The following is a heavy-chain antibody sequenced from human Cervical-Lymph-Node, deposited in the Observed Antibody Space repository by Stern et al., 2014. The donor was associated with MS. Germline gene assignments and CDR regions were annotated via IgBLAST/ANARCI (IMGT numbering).Heavy chain of an antibody. J-gene: IGHJ6*02. V-gene: IGHV1-8*01. CDR2: MNPNSGNT. Sequence: QVQLVESGAEVKKPGASVKVSCKASGYTFTSYDINWVRQATGQGLEWMGWMNPNSGNTGYAQKFQGRVTMTRNTSISTAYMELSSLRSEDTAVYYCARPSTIFGVVTYYGMDVWGQGTTVTVSS. CDR3: ARPSTIFGVVTYYGMDV. D-gene: IGHD3-3*01. CDR1: GYTFTSYD.